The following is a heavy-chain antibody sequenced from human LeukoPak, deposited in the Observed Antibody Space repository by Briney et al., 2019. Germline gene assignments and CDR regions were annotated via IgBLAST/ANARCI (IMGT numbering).Heavy chain of an antibody. CDR2: IYAGGDT. CDR3: ARGGGAFCGGDCHRTFDY. V-gene: IGHV3-53*01. CDR1: GGSISSYY. D-gene: IGHD2-21*02. Sequence: ETLSLTCTVSGGSISSYYWSWVRQAPGKGLEWVSVIYAGGDTYYANSVKGRFTISRDNSKNTLNLQLNSLRVEDTAIYYCARGGGAFCGGDCHRTFDYWGQGTLVTVSS. J-gene: IGHJ4*02.